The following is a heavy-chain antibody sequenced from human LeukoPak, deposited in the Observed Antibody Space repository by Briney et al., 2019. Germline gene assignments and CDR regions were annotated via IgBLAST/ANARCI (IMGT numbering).Heavy chain of an antibody. CDR2: ISSSGTTI. Sequence: PGRSLRLSCAASGFTFSSYAMHWVRQAPGKGLEWVSYISSSGTTIYYADSVKGRFTISRDNAKNSLYLQMNSLRAEDTAVYYCARDNYDSSTPYYFDYWGQGTLVTVSS. V-gene: IGHV3-48*03. CDR3: ARDNYDSSTPYYFDY. CDR1: GFTFSSYA. D-gene: IGHD3-22*01. J-gene: IGHJ4*02.